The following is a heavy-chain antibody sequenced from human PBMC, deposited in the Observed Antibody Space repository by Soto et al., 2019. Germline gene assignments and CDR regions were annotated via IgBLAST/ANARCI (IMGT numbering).Heavy chain of an antibody. CDR2: VATNGYP. D-gene: IGHD3-22*01. Sequence: GGSLRLSCAASGFTFSSYDMSCVRQAPGKGLEWVSSVATNGYPYYRDSIKGRFTISRDNSRNTFYLQMNSLRAEDTAVYYCADPGSGYSWGQGTLVTVSS. J-gene: IGHJ5*02. CDR3: ADPGSGYS. CDR1: GFTFSSYD. V-gene: IGHV3-23*01.